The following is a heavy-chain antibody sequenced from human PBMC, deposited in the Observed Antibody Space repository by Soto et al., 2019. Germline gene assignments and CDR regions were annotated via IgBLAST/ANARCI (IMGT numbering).Heavy chain of an antibody. CDR3: ARGGSSGWLGHFDY. Sequence: QVQLVESGGGVVQPGRSLRLSCAASGFTFSYYSFHWVRQAPGKGLEWVAVMSYDGSKEYYADSVKGRVTISRDNSKNTVYLQMNSLRVEDTAVYRCARGGSSGWLGHFDYWGQGALVTVSS. CDR2: MSYDGSKE. D-gene: IGHD6-19*01. J-gene: IGHJ4*02. CDR1: GFTFSYYS. V-gene: IGHV3-30-3*01.